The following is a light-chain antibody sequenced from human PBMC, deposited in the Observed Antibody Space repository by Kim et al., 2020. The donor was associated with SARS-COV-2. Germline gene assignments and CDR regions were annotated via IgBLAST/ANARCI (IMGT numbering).Light chain of an antibody. CDR2: GPA. CDR3: KLYGGSRT. J-gene: IGKJ4*01. V-gene: IGKV3-20*01. CDR1: QIASHYY. Sequence: SAGERATPSCRASQIASHYYPAWYKQKPGHARSPLIYGPANTHAGLPDRVSGSVSETYFTLTISRLVTEDFAVYYSKLYGGSRTFGGGTKVESK.